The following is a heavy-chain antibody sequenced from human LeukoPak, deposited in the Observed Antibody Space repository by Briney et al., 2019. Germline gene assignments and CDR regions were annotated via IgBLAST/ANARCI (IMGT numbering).Heavy chain of an antibody. V-gene: IGHV3-7*01. CDR3: ARSPLHFDY. J-gene: IGHJ4*02. CDR1: GFSFSSYF. Sequence: GGSLRLSCAASGFSFSSYFMSWVRQAPGKGLEWVANIKADGSGEYYVDSVKGRFTISRDNAKNSLYLQMNSLRAEDTAVYYCARSPLHFDYWGQGTLVTVSS. CDR2: IKADGSGE.